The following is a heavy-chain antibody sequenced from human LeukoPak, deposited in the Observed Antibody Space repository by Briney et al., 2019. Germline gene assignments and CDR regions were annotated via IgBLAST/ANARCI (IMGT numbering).Heavy chain of an antibody. D-gene: IGHD2-2*01. CDR1: GFTFSDTL. V-gene: IGHV3-7*03. CDR2: IKPDGSEK. CDR3: TKGGYSTSWYWIY. J-gene: IGHJ4*02. Sequence: PGGSLRLSCAASGFTFSDTLMTWVRQAPGEGLEWVATIKPDGSEKYYVDSVRGRFTISRVNAENSLYLQMNSLRAEDTAVYHCTKGGYSTSWYWIYWGQGTLVTVSS.